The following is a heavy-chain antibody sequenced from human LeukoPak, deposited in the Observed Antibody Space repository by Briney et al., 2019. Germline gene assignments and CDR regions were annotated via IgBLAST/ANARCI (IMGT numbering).Heavy chain of an antibody. J-gene: IGHJ5*02. CDR2: IYYSGST. CDR3: ARETVAGILKT. Sequence: RSSETLSLTCTVSGGSISSYYWSWIRQPPGKGLEWIGYIYYSGSTNYNPSLKSRVTISVDTSKNQFSLKLSSVTAADTAVYYCARETVAGILKTWGQGTLVTVPS. D-gene: IGHD6-19*01. V-gene: IGHV4-59*01. CDR1: GGSISSYY.